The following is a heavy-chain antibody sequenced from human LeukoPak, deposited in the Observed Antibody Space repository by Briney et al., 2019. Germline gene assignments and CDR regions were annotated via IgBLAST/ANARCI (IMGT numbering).Heavy chain of an antibody. CDR3: ASQRGYCSGGNCYLYYFDY. Sequence: GGSLRLSCAASGFSFSSYWMHWVRQAPGEGLVWVSRINTDGRSTSYVDSMTGRFTMSRDNAKNRLYLQMNSLRAEDTAVYYCASQRGYCSGGNCYLYYFDYWGQGTLVTVSS. J-gene: IGHJ4*02. D-gene: IGHD2-15*01. CDR1: GFSFSSYW. V-gene: IGHV3-74*01. CDR2: INTDGRST.